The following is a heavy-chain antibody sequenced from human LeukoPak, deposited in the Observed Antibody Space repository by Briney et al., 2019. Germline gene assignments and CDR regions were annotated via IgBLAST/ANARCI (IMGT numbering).Heavy chain of an antibody. CDR1: GFTFSSYD. CDR2: IGTAGDT. V-gene: IGHV3-13*01. CDR3: ARGGEYYGSGIYRPWGMDV. J-gene: IGHJ6*02. Sequence: PGGSLRLSCAASGFTFSSYDMHWVRQATGKGLEWVSAIGTAGDTYYPGSVKGRFTISRENAKNSLYLQMNSLRAGDTAVYYCARGGEYYGSGIYRPWGMDVWGQGTTVTVSS. D-gene: IGHD3-10*01.